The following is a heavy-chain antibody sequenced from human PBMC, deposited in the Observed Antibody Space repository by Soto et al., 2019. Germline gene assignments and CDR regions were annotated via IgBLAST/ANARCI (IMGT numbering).Heavy chain of an antibody. J-gene: IGHJ4*02. CDR3: ARETDYYDSSGYRVFDY. CDR2: IYHSGST. D-gene: IGHD3-22*01. CDR1: GGSISSSNW. Sequence: QVQLQESGPGLVKPSGTLSLTCAVSGGSISSSNWWSWVRQPPGKGLEWIGEIYHSGSTNYNPSLKSRVTISVDKSKNQFYLKLSSVTAADTAVYYCARETDYYDSSGYRVFDYWGQGTLVTVSS. V-gene: IGHV4-4*02.